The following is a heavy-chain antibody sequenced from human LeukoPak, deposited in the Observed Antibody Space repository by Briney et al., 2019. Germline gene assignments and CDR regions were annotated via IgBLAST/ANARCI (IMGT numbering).Heavy chain of an antibody. D-gene: IGHD5-12*01. J-gene: IGHJ4*02. Sequence: GGSLRHSCEASRFSFNSYWMHWVRQAPGKGLVWVSRINSDGSSTTYADSVKGRLTISRDNAKNTLYLQMNSLRAEDTAVYYCVREGRVSGYDFDYWSQGTLVTVSS. CDR2: INSDGSST. CDR3: VREGRVSGYDFDY. CDR1: RFSFNSYW. V-gene: IGHV3-74*01.